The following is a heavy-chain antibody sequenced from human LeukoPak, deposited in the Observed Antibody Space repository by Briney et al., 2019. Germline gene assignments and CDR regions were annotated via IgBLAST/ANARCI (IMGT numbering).Heavy chain of an antibody. J-gene: IGHJ4*02. CDR1: GFTFDDYA. CDR2: NSYNSGSI. D-gene: IGHD3-3*01. CDR3: AKASSYDFWSGYYGNAY. V-gene: IGHV3-9*01. Sequence: SLRLSCAASGFTFDDYAMHWVRQAPGKGLEWVSGNSYNSGSIHYADSVKGRFTISGDNAKNSLYLQLNSLRAEDTALYYCAKASSYDFWSGYYGNAYWGQGTLVTVSS.